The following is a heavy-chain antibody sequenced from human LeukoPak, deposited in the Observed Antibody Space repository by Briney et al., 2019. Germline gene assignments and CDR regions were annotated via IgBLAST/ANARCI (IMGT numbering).Heavy chain of an antibody. CDR1: GISVSSGTYY. D-gene: IGHD3-9*01. V-gene: IGHV4-61*01. J-gene: IGHJ4*02. Sequence: SETLSLTCTVSGISVSSGTYYWSWIRQPPGKGLEWIGYIFSTGTTNYNPPLKSRVTMSVDTSNNQFSLKLSSVTAADTAVYYCARGHYDILTGYLSFFDYWGQGTLVTVSS. CDR3: ARGHYDILTGYLSFFDY. CDR2: IFSTGTT.